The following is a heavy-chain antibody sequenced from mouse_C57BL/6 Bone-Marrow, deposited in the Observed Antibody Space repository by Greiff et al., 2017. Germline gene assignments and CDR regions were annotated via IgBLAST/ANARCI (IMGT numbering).Heavy chain of an antibody. D-gene: IGHD3-2*02. CDR1: GYSITSGYY. Sequence: EVQLQESGPGLVKPSQSLTLTCSVTGYSITSGYYWNCSRQFPGNQLGWLGYISYGGSNNYKQSLKNRIAITRDTSKNQFFLKLNSVTTEDTATYYCARKATVDVWGTGTTGTVSS. CDR3: ARKATVDV. V-gene: IGHV3-6*01. CDR2: ISYGGSN. J-gene: IGHJ1*03.